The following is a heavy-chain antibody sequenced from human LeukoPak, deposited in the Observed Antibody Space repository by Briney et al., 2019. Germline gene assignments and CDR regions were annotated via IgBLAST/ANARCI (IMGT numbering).Heavy chain of an antibody. V-gene: IGHV3-66*02. CDR1: GFTVSSNY. CDR3: ARVGYYDFWSGYPPGYFDY. D-gene: IGHD3-3*01. Sequence: PGGSLRLSCAASGFTVSSNYMTWVPQAPGKALEWVSVIYSGASTYYAASVKGRFTISRNNSKNTLYLQMNSLRAEDTAVYYCARVGYYDFWSGYPPGYFDYWGQGTLVTVSS. J-gene: IGHJ4*02. CDR2: IYSGAST.